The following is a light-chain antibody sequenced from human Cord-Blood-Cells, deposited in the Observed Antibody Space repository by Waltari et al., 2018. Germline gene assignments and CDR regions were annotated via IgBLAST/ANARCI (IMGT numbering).Light chain of an antibody. CDR2: GAS. J-gene: IGKJ1*01. V-gene: IGKV3-15*01. CDR3: QQYNNWWT. CDR1: QSVSSN. Sequence: ELVMTPSPATLSVSPGERATLSCRASQSVSSNLAWYQQKPGQAPRLLIYGASTRATGIPARFSGSGSGTEFTLTISSLQSEDFAVYYCQQYNNWWTFGQGTKVENK.